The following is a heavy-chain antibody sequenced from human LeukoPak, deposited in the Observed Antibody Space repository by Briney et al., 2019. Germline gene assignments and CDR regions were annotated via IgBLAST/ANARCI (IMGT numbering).Heavy chain of an antibody. CDR2: ISYDGSNK. CDR3: ARPPTVKTPDFDH. Sequence: GGSLRLSCAASGFTFSSYGMHWVRQAPGKGLEWVAVISYDGSNKYYADSVKGRFTISRDNSKDTLFLQMNNLRADDTALYYCARPPTVKTPDFDHWGQGTLVIVSS. D-gene: IGHD4-11*01. CDR1: GFTFSSYG. J-gene: IGHJ4*02. V-gene: IGHV3-30*03.